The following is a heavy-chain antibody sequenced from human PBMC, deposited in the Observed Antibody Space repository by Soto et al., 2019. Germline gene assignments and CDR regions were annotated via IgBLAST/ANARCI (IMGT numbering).Heavy chain of an antibody. V-gene: IGHV3-15*07. CDR2: IKSKTDGGTT. CDR1: GFTFTNAW. CDR3: TTDSYSTIIIVRFDY. D-gene: IGHD3-22*01. J-gene: IGHJ4*01. Sequence: PGGSLRLSCAASGFTFTNAWINWVRQAPGKGLEWVGRIKSKTDGGTTDYAEPVKGRFAISRDDSNNMVYPQMNSLKIEDTAVYYCTTDSYSTIIIVRFDYWGHGTPVTVSS.